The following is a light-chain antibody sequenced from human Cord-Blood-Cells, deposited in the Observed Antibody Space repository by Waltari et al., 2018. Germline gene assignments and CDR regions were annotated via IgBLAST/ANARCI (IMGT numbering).Light chain of an antibody. V-gene: IGKV3-15*01. J-gene: IGKJ4*01. CDR2: GAS. CDR1: QSVSSN. CDR3: QQYNNWPLT. Sequence: EIVMTQSPATLSVSPGERATLSCRASQSVSSNLAWYQQKPGQAPRLLIYGASTRATGIPARFSCSGSGTEFTLTISSLQSEDFAVYYCQQYNNWPLTFGGGTKLEIK.